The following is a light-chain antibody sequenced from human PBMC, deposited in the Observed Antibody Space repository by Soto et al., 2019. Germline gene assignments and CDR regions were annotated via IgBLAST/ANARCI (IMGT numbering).Light chain of an antibody. J-gene: IGLJ2*01. Sequence: QLVLTQSPSASASLGASVKLTCTLSSGHSSYAIAWHQQQPEKGPRYLMKLNSDGSHSKGDGIPDRFSGSSSGAERYLTISSLQYEDEGDYYCQTWGTGTLVFGGGTKLTVL. V-gene: IGLV4-69*01. CDR2: LNSDGSH. CDR3: QTWGTGTLV. CDR1: SGHSSYA.